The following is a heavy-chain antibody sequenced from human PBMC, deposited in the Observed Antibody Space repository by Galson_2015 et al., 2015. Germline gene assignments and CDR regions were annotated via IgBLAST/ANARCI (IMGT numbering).Heavy chain of an antibody. D-gene: IGHD6-19*01. Sequence: SLRLSCAASGFTFSDYYMSWIRQAPGKGLEWVSYISNSDTTIKYADSVKGRFTISRDNAKNSLFLQMNSLRAEDTAVYYCTRDGRIAVPGTRLSGYWGQGTLVTVSS. CDR1: GFTFSDYY. CDR3: TRDGRIAVPGTRLSGY. CDR2: ISNSDTTI. J-gene: IGHJ4*02. V-gene: IGHV3-11*01.